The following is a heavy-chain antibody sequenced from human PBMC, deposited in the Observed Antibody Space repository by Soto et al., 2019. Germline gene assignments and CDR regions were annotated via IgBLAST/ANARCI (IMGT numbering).Heavy chain of an antibody. Sequence: SVKVSCKASGGTFSSYAISWVRQAPGQGLEWMGGIIPIFGTANYAQKFQGRVTITADESTSTAYMELSSLRSEDTAVYYCARDLTRGPSGSGWFDPWGQGTLVTVSS. CDR2: IIPIFGTA. D-gene: IGHD1-26*01. CDR3: ARDLTRGPSGSGWFDP. CDR1: GGTFSSYA. J-gene: IGHJ5*02. V-gene: IGHV1-69*13.